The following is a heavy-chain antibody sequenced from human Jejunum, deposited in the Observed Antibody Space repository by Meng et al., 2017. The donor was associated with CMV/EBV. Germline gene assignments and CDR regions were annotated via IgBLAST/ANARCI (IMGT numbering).Heavy chain of an antibody. D-gene: IGHD3-3*01. V-gene: IGHV4-34*01. CDR2: IHHTGST. CDR1: GSY. J-gene: IGHJ4*02. CDR3: ARGPPSRLRFLEWSLYYFDY. Sequence: GSYWSWIRPPPGKGLEWIGEIHHTGSTNYNPSLQSRVTISVDTSKNQFSLKLSSVTAADTAVYYCARGPPSRLRFLEWSLYYFDYWGQGTLVTVSS.